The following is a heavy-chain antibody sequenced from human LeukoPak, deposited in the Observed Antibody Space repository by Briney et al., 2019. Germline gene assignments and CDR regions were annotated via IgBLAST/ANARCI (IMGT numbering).Heavy chain of an antibody. CDR1: GFTFSRYY. D-gene: IGHD3-22*01. J-gene: IGHJ4*02. CDR3: ARGKYYDVFIDF. CDR2: VKQDGSET. Sequence: AGGSLRLSCAASGFTFSRYYMNWVRQAPGKGLEGVANVKQDGSETYYVDSLKGRFTISRDNAKNSVYLQMNSLRAEDTAVYYCARGKYYDVFIDFWGQGTLVTVSS. V-gene: IGHV3-7*01.